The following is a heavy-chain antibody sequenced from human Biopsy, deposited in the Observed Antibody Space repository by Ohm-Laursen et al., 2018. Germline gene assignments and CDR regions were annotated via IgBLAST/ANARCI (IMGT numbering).Heavy chain of an antibody. V-gene: IGHV4-39*01. CDR2: VYHSGTT. CDR1: GGSISSGSNY. Sequence: SDTLSLTCTVSGGSISSGSNYWAWIRQPPGKGLEWIGSVYHSGTTYYSPSLKSQVTISVDPSKNQLSLKVTSVTAADTAAYYCARHDGNGPFALDSWGQGTLVTVSS. J-gene: IGHJ4*02. CDR3: ARHDGNGPFALDS. D-gene: IGHD5-24*01.